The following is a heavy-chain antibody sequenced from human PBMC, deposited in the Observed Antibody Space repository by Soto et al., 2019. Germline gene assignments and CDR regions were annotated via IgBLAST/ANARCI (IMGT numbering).Heavy chain of an antibody. CDR1: RVGIGSYS. D-gene: IGHD6-13*01. J-gene: IGHJ5*02. Sequence: PAKVCSKARRVGIGSYSLRWVRQAPGQGLEWMGGIIPIFGTANYAQKFQGRVTITADESTSTAYMELSSLRSEDTAVYYGARDDSSPWGFAPWRQGTLVTVSS. V-gene: IGHV1-69*13. CDR3: ARDDSSPWGFAP. CDR2: IIPIFGTA.